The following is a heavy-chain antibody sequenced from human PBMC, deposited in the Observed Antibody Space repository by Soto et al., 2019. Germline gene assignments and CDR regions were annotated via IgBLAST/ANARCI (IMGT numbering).Heavy chain of an antibody. CDR2: IWYDGSNK. Sequence: PGWSLRLSCAASGFTFSSYGMHWVRQAPGKGLEWVAVIWYDGSNKYYADSVKGRFTISRDNSKNTLYLQMNSLRAEDTAVYYCARDQIAAAHIYYYGMDVWGQVTTATVSS. CDR3: ARDQIAAAHIYYYGMDV. V-gene: IGHV3-33*01. D-gene: IGHD6-13*01. CDR1: GFTFSSYG. J-gene: IGHJ6*02.